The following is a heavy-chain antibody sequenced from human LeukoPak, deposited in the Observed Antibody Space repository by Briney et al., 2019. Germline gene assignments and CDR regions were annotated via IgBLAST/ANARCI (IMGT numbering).Heavy chain of an antibody. J-gene: IGHJ5*02. D-gene: IGHD3-3*01. CDR3: ARVRFLEWSSLYNWFDP. Sequence: GGSPRLSCAASGFTFSSYWMSRVRQAPGEGLEWVANIKQDGSEKYYVDSVKGRFTISRDNAKKSLYLQMNSLRAEDTAVYYCARVRFLEWSSLYNWFDPWGQGTLVTVSS. CDR2: IKQDGSEK. V-gene: IGHV3-7*04. CDR1: GFTFSSYW.